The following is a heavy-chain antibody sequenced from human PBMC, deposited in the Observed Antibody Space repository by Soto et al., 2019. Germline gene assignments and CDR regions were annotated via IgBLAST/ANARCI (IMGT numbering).Heavy chain of an antibody. CDR1: GGSIRRYY. J-gene: IGHJ5*01. CDR2: IYYSGST. Sequence: SETLSLTFTVSGGSIRRYYWNWIRQPPGKGLEWIGYIYYSGSTNYNPSLKSRVTISVDTSKNQFSLKLSSVTAADTAVYYCARDPGSGSYYGWFDPWGQGTLVT. V-gene: IGHV4-59*01. CDR3: ARDPGSGSYYGWFDP. D-gene: IGHD3-10*01.